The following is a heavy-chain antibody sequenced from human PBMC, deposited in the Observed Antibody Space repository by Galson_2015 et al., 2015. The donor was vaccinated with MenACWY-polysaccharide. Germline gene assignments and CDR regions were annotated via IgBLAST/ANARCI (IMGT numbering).Heavy chain of an antibody. CDR3: ARGREKKQLPFDY. J-gene: IGHJ4*02. CDR2: IHHRTST. CDR1: GGSFSGHY. V-gene: IGHV4-34*01. D-gene: IGHD6-19*01. Sequence: SETLSLTCAVYGGSFSGHYWSWIRQSPGGGLGWIGEIHHRTSTDYNASLKSRVTISEDTSKNQFSLNLKSGTAADTAVYFCARGREKKQLPFDYGGPGILVTVTS.